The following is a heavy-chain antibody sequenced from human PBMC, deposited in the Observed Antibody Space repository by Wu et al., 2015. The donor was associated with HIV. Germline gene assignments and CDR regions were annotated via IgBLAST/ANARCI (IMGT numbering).Heavy chain of an antibody. CDR2: IIAMFGIP. CDR1: GGTFRSYG. V-gene: IGHV1-69*12. CDR3: ARGQGGPYCSGGSCYPYYFDY. J-gene: IGHJ4*02. D-gene: IGHD2-15*01. Sequence: QVQLEQSGAEVKRPGSSVKVSCKASGGTFRSYGISWVRQAPGQGLEWMGGIIAMFGIPNYAQKFQGRVTITADESTSTAYMELSNLRSEDTAVYYCARGQGGPYCSGGSCYPYYFDYWGQGTLVTVSS.